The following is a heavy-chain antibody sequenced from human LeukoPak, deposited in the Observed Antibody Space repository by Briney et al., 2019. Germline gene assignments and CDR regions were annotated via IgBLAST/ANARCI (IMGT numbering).Heavy chain of an antibody. CDR1: GFTFSSYG. CDR3: ARDSPRIAAAGRFDY. CDR2: ISSSSSYI. V-gene: IGHV3-21*01. D-gene: IGHD6-13*01. Sequence: GGSLRLSCAASGFTFSSYGMNWVRQAPGKGLEWVSSISSSSSYIYYADSVKGRFTISRDNAKNSPYLQMNSLRAEDTAVYYCARDSPRIAAAGRFDYWGQGTLVTVSS. J-gene: IGHJ4*02.